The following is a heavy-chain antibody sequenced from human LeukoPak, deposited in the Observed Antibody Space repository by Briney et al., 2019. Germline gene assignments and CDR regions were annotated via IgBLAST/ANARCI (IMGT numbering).Heavy chain of an antibody. V-gene: IGHV1-69*06. CDR3: GRGDYYDSSGCDY. CDR2: IIPIFGTA. Sequence: SVKVSYKASGGTFSSYAISWVRQAPGQGLEWMGRIIPIFGTANYAQKFQGRVTITADKSTSTAYMELSSLRSEDTAVYYCGRGDYYDSSGCDYWGQGTLVTVSS. CDR1: GGTFSSYA. J-gene: IGHJ4*02. D-gene: IGHD3-22*01.